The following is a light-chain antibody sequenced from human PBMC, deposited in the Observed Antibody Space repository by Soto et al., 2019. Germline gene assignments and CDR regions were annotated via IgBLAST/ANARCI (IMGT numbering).Light chain of an antibody. V-gene: IGLV2-14*02. J-gene: IGLJ1*01. Sequence: QSALTQPASVSGSPGQSITISCSGTSSDVGSSNLVSWYQQHPGKAPKLMIYDVSNRPSGVSNRFSGSKSGNTASLTISGLQPEDEADYYCCSYTTSNTRQIVFGTGTKVTVL. CDR3: CSYTTSNTRQIV. CDR1: SSDVGSSNL. CDR2: DVS.